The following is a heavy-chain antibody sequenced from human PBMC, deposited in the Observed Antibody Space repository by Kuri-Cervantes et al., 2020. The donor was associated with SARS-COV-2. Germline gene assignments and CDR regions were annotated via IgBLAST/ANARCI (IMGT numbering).Heavy chain of an antibody. V-gene: IGHV4-59*01. CDR2: IYYSGST. CDR3: ARYPTGSSGWYSSDAFDI. J-gene: IGHJ3*02. Sequence: SETLSLTCTVSGGSISSYYWSWIRQPPGKGLEWIGYIYYSGSTNYNPPLKSRVTISVDTSKNQFSLKLSSVTAADTAVYYCARYPTGSSGWYSSDAFDIWGQGTMVTVSS. D-gene: IGHD6-19*01. CDR1: GGSISSYY.